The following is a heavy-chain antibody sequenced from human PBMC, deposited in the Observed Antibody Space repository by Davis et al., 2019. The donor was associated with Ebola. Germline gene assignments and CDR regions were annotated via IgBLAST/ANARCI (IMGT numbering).Heavy chain of an antibody. CDR1: GFTFDDYA. CDR3: ARAPTTVTTWSHYYYMDV. V-gene: IGHV3-9*01. J-gene: IGHJ6*03. D-gene: IGHD4-17*01. CDR2: ISWNSGSI. Sequence: SLKISCAASGFTFDDYAMHWVRQPPGKGLEWVSGISWNSGSIGYEDSVKGRFTISRDDAQNSLYLQIYSLRAEDTAVYYCARAPTTVTTWSHYYYMDVWGKGTTVTVPS.